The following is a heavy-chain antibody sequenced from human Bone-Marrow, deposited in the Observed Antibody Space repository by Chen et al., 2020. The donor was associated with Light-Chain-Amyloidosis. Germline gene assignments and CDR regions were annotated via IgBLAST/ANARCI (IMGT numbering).Heavy chain of an antibody. CDR1: GYTFPNYW. V-gene: IGHV5-51*01. CDR3: ARRRDGYNFDY. CDR2: IYPDDSDA. Sequence: EVQLEQSGPEVKKPGESLKISCTGSGYTFPNYWIGWVRQMPGKGLEWMGVIYPDDSDARYSPSFEGQVTISADESITTAYLQWRSLKASDTAMYYCARRRDGYNFDYWGQGTLVTVSS. D-gene: IGHD5-12*01. J-gene: IGHJ4*02.